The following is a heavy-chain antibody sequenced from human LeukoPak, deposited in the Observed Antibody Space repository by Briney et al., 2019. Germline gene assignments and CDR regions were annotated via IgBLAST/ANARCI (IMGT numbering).Heavy chain of an antibody. D-gene: IGHD1-26*01. CDR1: GFTFSTYG. CDR2: IWYDGSNK. J-gene: IGHJ5*02. V-gene: IGHV3-33*01. Sequence: GGSLRLSCVASGFTFSTYGMHGVRQSPGKCLEWVAVIWYDGSNKYYADSVKGRFTISRYNSKNTLYLQMSSLRAEDTDVYYCARARGWEVLHWFDPWGQGTLVTVSS. CDR3: ARARGWEVLHWFDP.